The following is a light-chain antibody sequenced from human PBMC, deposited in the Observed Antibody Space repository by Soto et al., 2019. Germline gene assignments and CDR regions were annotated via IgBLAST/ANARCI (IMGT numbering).Light chain of an antibody. CDR1: SSVVGDYNY. Sequence: QSVLTQPASVSGSPGQSITISCTGTSSVVGDYNYVSWYQQHPGKAPKLMIYDVSNRPSGVSNRFSGSKSGNTASLTISGLQAEDEDDYYCSSFTSSSTLVFGTGTKVTVL. CDR3: SSFTSSSTLV. J-gene: IGLJ1*01. V-gene: IGLV2-14*03. CDR2: DVS.